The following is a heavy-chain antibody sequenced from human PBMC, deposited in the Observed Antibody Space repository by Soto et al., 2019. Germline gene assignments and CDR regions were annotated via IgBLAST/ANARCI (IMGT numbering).Heavy chain of an antibody. V-gene: IGHV3-21*01. CDR2: ISSSSSYI. J-gene: IGHJ4*02. CDR3: ARDRDSSGIDY. Sequence: GGSLRLSCAACGSTFSRYSMNWVRQAPGKGLEWVSSISSSSSYIYYADSVKGRFTISRDNAKNSLYLQMNSLRAEDTAVYYCARDRDSSGIDYWGQGTLVTVSS. D-gene: IGHD6-19*01. CDR1: GSTFSRYS.